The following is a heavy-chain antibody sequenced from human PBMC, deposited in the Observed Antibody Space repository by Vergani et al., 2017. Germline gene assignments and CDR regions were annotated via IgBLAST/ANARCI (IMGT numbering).Heavy chain of an antibody. CDR1: GGSITYGAFY. V-gene: IGHV4-39*01. CDR2: IYYSENK. D-gene: IGHD3-9*01. CDR3: ARCFRDEGMIYCGTVESWFDP. J-gene: IGHJ5*02. Sequence: QLQLQESGPGLVKPSETLSLTCTVSGGSITYGAFYWGWIRQAPGKGLEWIGSIYYSENKCYNPFLESLATLSLATTKNQFSLKLKSVTAAVTAVYYCARCFRDEGMIYCGTVESWFDPWGQGTLVTVSS.